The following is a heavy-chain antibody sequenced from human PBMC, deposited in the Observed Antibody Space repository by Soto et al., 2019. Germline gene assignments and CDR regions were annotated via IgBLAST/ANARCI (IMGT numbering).Heavy chain of an antibody. CDR2: LSAYNGDT. CDR1: GYTFTSYG. CDR3: ARDRVDYDSSRYLGRALEI. D-gene: IGHD3-22*01. V-gene: IGHV1-18*01. Sequence: QVQLVQSGAEVKKPGASVKVSCKASGYTFTSYGISWVRQAPGQGLDWMGWLSAYNGDTNYPDKFQGRVTMNTDTTTRTAYMELRGLRSDDAAVYYCARDRVDYDSSRYLGRALEIWGQGTMVPVSS. J-gene: IGHJ3*02.